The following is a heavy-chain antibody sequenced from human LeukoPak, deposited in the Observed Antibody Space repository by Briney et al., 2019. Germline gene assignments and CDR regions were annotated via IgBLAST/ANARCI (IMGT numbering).Heavy chain of an antibody. V-gene: IGHV1-69*06. J-gene: IGHJ6*03. CDR1: GGTFSSYA. Sequence: ASVKVSCKASGGTFSSYAISWVRQAPGQGLEWMGGIIPIFGTANYAQKFQGRVTITADKSTSTAYMELSSLRSEDTAVYYCARVYYDSSGYNYYYYMDVWGKGTTVTISS. CDR2: IIPIFGTA. CDR3: ARVYYDSSGYNYYYYMDV. D-gene: IGHD3-22*01.